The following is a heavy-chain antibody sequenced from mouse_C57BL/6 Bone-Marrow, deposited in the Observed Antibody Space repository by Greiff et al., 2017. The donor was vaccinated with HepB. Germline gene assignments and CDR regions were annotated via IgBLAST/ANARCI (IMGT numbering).Heavy chain of an antibody. CDR1: GFTFSSYA. V-gene: IGHV5-4*01. D-gene: IGHD1-1*01. CDR2: ISDGGSYT. Sequence: EVHLVESGGGLVKPGGSLKLSCAASGFTFSSYAMSWVRQTPEKRLEWVATISDGGSYTYYPDNVKGRFTISRDNAKNNLYLQMSNLKSEDTAMYYCASTPITTVVYFDYWGQGTTLTVSS. J-gene: IGHJ2*01. CDR3: ASTPITTVVYFDY.